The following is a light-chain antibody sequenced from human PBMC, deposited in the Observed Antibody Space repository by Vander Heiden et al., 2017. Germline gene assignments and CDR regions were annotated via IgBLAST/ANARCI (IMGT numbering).Light chain of an antibody. Sequence: QTVVTQEPSFYVSPGGTVTLTCGLSSGSVSTSYYPSWYQQTPGQAPRTLIYSTNTRSSGVPDRFSGSILENKAALTITGAQADDESDYYCVLYMGSGISVFGGGTKLTVL. CDR3: VLYMGSGISV. J-gene: IGLJ3*02. V-gene: IGLV8-61*01. CDR1: SGSVSTSYY. CDR2: STN.